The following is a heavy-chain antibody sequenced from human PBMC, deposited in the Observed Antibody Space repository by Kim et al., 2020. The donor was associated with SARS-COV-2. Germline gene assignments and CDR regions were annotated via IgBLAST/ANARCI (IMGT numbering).Heavy chain of an antibody. Sequence: SETLSLTCTVSGGSISSGGYYWSWIRQHPGKGLEWIGYIYYSGSTYYNPSLKSRVTISVDTSKNQFSLKLSSVTAADTAVYYCARSYCGGDCVYWYFDLWGRGTLVTVSS. CDR1: GGSISSGGYY. V-gene: IGHV4-31*03. CDR2: IYYSGST. J-gene: IGHJ2*01. D-gene: IGHD2-21*02. CDR3: ARSYCGGDCVYWYFDL.